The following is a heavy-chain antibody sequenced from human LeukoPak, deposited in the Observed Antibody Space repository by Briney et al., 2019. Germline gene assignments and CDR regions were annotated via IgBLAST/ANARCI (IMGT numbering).Heavy chain of an antibody. V-gene: IGHV1-2*06. Sequence: ASVKVSCKASGYTFTGYYINWVRQAPGQGLEWMGRNNTNSGGTNYPQKFQSRITMTKDTFSSTAYMDLSRLRSDGTAVYCCARESYGTHDYWGQGTLVTVSS. J-gene: IGHJ4*02. D-gene: IGHD4-17*01. CDR2: NNTNSGGT. CDR1: GYTFTGYY. CDR3: ARESYGTHDY.